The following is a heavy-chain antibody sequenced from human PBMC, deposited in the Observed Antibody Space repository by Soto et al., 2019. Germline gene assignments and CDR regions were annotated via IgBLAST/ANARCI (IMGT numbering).Heavy chain of an antibody. CDR3: ARPYSSGWYYFDY. V-gene: IGHV1-3*01. D-gene: IGHD6-19*01. CDR2: INAGNGNT. Sequence: ASVKVSCKASGYTFTSYAMHWVRQAPGQRLEWMGWINAGNGNTKYSQKFQGRVTITRDTSASTAYMELSSLRFEDTAVYYCARPYSSGWYYFDYWGQGTLVTVSS. J-gene: IGHJ4*02. CDR1: GYTFTSYA.